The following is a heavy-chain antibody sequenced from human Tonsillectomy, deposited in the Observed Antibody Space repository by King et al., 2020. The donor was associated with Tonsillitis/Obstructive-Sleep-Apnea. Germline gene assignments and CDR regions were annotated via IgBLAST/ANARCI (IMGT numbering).Heavy chain of an antibody. D-gene: IGHD5-18*01. J-gene: IGHJ4*02. CDR2: IYSGGST. CDR3: ARGFSYDPIDY. V-gene: IGHV3-66*01. CDR1: GFTVSSNY. Sequence: VQLVESGGGLVQPGGSLRLSCAASGFTVSSNYMTWVRQAPGKGLEWVSVIYSGGSTYYADSVKGRFTISRDNSKNTLYLQMNSLRAEDTAVYYCARGFSYDPIDYWGQGTLVTVSS.